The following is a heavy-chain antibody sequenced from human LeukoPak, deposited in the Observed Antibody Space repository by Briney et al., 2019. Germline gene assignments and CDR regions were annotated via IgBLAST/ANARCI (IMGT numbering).Heavy chain of an antibody. CDR3: ARPTIAAAGNFEY. CDR2: ISSFSNFR. CDR1: GFTFSDYY. Sequence: GALRLSCAASGFTFSDYYMSWIRQAPGKGLEWVSHISSFSNFRSYADSVKGRFTISRDNAKNSLYLQVNSLRAEDTVVYYCARPTIAAAGNFEYWGQGTLVTVSS. J-gene: IGHJ4*02. V-gene: IGHV3-11*03. D-gene: IGHD6-13*01.